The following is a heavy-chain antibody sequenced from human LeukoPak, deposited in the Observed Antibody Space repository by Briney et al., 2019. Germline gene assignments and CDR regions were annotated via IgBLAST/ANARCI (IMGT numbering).Heavy chain of an antibody. CDR2: ISGHSGNT. J-gene: IGHJ4*02. V-gene: IGHV1-18*01. CDR3: ARDCTTTSCLVDY. D-gene: IGHD2-2*01. Sequence: ASVKASCKASGYAFVRNGISWVRQAPGQGLEWMGWISGHSGNTQYAQNLQGRVTLTTDTSTSTAYMELRSLRSDDTAVYYCARDCTTTSCLVDYWGQGTLVTASS. CDR1: GYAFVRNG.